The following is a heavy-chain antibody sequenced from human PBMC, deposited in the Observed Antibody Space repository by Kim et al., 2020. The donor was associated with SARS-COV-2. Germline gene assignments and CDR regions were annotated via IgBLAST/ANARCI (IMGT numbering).Heavy chain of an antibody. V-gene: IGHV3-7*04. CDR3: ARVGAIGYWYFDL. Sequence: DHVKGRFTNSRDHPKNSRYLRMNSLRAEDTAVYYCARVGAIGYWYFDLWGRGTLVTVSS. D-gene: IGHD2-2*02. J-gene: IGHJ2*01.